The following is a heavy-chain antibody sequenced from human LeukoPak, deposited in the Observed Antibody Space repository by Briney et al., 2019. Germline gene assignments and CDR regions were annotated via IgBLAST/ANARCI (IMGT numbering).Heavy chain of an antibody. CDR2: ISYDGSNK. J-gene: IGHJ4*02. V-gene: IGHV3-30-3*01. CDR3: ARDPTTVTTSGLDY. Sequence: PGRSLRLSCAASGFTFSSYAMHWVRQAPGKGLEWVAVISYDGSNKYYADSVKGRFTISRDNSKNTPYLQMNSLRAEDTAVYYCARDPTTVTTSGLDYWGQGTLVTVSS. D-gene: IGHD4-17*01. CDR1: GFTFSSYA.